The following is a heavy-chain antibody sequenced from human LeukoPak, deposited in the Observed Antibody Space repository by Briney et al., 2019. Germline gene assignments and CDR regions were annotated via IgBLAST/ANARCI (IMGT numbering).Heavy chain of an antibody. D-gene: IGHD3-22*01. CDR1: GFSISNYG. V-gene: IGHV3-48*02. Sequence: LAGGSLRLSCAGSGFSISNYGMNWVRQAPGKGLEWLSYIRSDSSTKYYADSVEGRFTISRDNAQNSLYLQMNSLRDEDSGVYFCARDRYYDSSGYYYKAHDAFDIWGQGTMVTVSS. J-gene: IGHJ3*02. CDR3: ARDRYYDSSGYYYKAHDAFDI. CDR2: IRSDSSTK.